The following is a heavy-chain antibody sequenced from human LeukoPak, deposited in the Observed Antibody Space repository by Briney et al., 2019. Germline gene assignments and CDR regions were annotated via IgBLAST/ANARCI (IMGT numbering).Heavy chain of an antibody. D-gene: IGHD6-19*01. V-gene: IGHV3-23*01. J-gene: IGHJ1*01. Sequence: GGSPRLSCAASGFTISSYAMSWVRQAPGKGLEWVSAISGSGGSTYYADSVKGRVTISRDNSKNTLYLQMNSLRAEDTAVYYCAKGSNNGYSSGWYAAEYFQHWGQGTLVTVSS. CDR3: AKGSNNGYSSGWYAAEYFQH. CDR1: GFTISSYA. CDR2: ISGSGGST.